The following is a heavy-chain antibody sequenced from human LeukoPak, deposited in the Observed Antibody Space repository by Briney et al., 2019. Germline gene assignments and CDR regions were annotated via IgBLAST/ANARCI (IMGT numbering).Heavy chain of an antibody. V-gene: IGHV3-48*03. Sequence: PGGSLRLSCAASGFTFSSYEMNWVRQAPGKGLEWVSYINSGGNTIHYADSVQGRFTISRDNAQNSLYLQMNSLRAEDTAGYYCARGSSYFSAGWARYVYWGRGTLVSVS. D-gene: IGHD3-10*01. J-gene: IGHJ4*02. CDR2: INSGGNTI. CDR3: ARGSSYFSAGWARYVY. CDR1: GFTFSSYE.